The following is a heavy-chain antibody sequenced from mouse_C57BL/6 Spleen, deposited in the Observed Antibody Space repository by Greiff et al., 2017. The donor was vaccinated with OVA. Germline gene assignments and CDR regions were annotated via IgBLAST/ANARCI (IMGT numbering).Heavy chain of an antibody. CDR1: GYTFTSYW. CDR3: TIYYGYDGFAY. Sequence: VQLQQSGTVLARPGASVKMSCKTSGYTFTSYWMHWVKQRPGQGLEWIGAIYPGNSDTSYNQKFKGKAKLTAVTSASTAFMELSSLTNEDSAVYYCTIYYGYDGFAYWGQGTLVTVSA. CDR2: IYPGNSDT. V-gene: IGHV1-5*01. J-gene: IGHJ3*01. D-gene: IGHD2-2*01.